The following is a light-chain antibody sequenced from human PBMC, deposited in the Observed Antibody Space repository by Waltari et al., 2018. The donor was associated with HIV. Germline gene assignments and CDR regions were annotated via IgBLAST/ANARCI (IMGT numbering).Light chain of an antibody. CDR3: KQSFSAAIT. CDR2: VAA. Sequence: DIQMTQSPSSLSASVGDTVTITCRASQNINNYLNCYQQRPGKPPHLLIYVAASLQPGCPSRCSARTSGANFTLTITRLQPEDFASYYCKQSFSAAITLGQGTRL. V-gene: IGKV1-39*01. CDR1: QNINNY. J-gene: IGKJ5*01.